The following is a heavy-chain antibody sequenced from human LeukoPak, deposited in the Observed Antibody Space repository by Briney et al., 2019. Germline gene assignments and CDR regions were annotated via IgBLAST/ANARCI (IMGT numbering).Heavy chain of an antibody. V-gene: IGHV3-7*01. Sequence: GGSLRLSCAASGFTFSRFWMSWVRQAPGKGLEWVASINQDESRKHYSDSVRGRFTISRDNARNSLFLHMDSLSVDDTAIYYCAKLIRDVTIYDFWGRGALVTVSS. J-gene: IGHJ2*01. CDR3: AKLIRDVTIYDF. CDR2: INQDESRK. D-gene: IGHD3/OR15-3a*01. CDR1: GFTFSRFW.